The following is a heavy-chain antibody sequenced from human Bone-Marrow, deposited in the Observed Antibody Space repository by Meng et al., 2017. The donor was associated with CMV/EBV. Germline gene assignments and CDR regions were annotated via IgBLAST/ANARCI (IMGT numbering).Heavy chain of an antibody. V-gene: IGHV1-18*01. J-gene: IGHJ6*02. CDR3: ARGGTMVRGVLISKDQYSYGMDV. D-gene: IGHD3-10*01. Sequence: ASVKVSCKASGDTFSSYTISWVRQAPGQGLEWMGWIIAYNGNTNYAQKFQGRVTITTDESTSTAYMELSSLRSEDTAVYYCARGGTMVRGVLISKDQYSYGMDVWGQGTTVTVSS. CDR1: GDTFSSYT. CDR2: IIAYNGNT.